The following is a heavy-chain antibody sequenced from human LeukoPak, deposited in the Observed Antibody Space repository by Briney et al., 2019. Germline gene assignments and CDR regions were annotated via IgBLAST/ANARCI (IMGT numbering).Heavy chain of an antibody. CDR2: IYTSGST. J-gene: IGHJ4*02. Sequence: SETLSLTCTVSGGSISSGSYYWSWIRQPAGKGLEWIGRIYTSGSTNYNPSLKSRVTISVDTSKNQFSLKLTSVTAADTAVYYCARGRLARSPYFDYWGQGTLVTVSS. V-gene: IGHV4-61*02. CDR3: ARGRLARSPYFDY. D-gene: IGHD6-19*01. CDR1: GGSISSGSYY.